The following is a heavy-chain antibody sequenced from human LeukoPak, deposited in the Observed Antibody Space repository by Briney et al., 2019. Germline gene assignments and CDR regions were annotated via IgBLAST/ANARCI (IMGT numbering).Heavy chain of an antibody. J-gene: IGHJ6*02. CDR2: IIPIRDVA. V-gene: IGHV1-69*04. CDR1: GGTFNTYA. D-gene: IGHD5-18*01. CDR3: ARFPVRGYTYGSVIHHMDV. Sequence: ASEKVSCKASGGTFNTYAITRVRHAPGQGLERIERIIPIRDVADSAQIFKGRVTIIGDRSTSTVYMELNSLRSEDTAIYYCARFPVRGYTYGSVIHHMDVWGQGTTVIVSS.